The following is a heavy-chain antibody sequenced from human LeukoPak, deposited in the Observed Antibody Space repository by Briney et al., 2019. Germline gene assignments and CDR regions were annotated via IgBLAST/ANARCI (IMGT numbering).Heavy chain of an antibody. CDR1: GGSFSGYY. CDR2: INHSGST. J-gene: IGHJ3*02. D-gene: IGHD3-22*01. CDR3: ARGPNYYDSSGYYDARAFDI. Sequence: PSETLSLTCAVYGGSFSGYYWSWIRQPPGKGLEWIGEINHSGSTNYNPSLKSRVTISVDTSKNQFSLKLSSVTAADTAVYYCARGPNYYDSSGYYDARAFDIWGQGTMVTVSS. V-gene: IGHV4-34*01.